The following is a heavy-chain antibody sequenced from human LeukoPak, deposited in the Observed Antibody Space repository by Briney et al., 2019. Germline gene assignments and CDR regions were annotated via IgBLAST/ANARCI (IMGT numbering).Heavy chain of an antibody. D-gene: IGHD7-27*01. CDR3: ARGQPLGAFDT. J-gene: IGHJ3*02. CDR2: IYYSGST. CDR1: GGSISSYY. Sequence: SETLSPTCTVSGGSISSYYWSWIRQPPGKGLEWIGYIYYSGSTNYNPSLKSRVTISVDTSKNQFSLKLSSVTAADTAVYYCARGQPLGAFDTWGQGTMVTVSS. V-gene: IGHV4-59*01.